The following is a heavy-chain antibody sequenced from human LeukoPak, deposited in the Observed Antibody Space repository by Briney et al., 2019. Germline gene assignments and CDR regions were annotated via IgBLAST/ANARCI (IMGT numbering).Heavy chain of an antibody. CDR3: ARVEYCSSTSCFMEIDY. J-gene: IGHJ4*02. V-gene: IGHV4-38-2*01. CDR2: IYHSGST. D-gene: IGHD2-2*01. CDR1: GYSISSGYY. Sequence: SETLSLTCAVSGYSISSGYYWGWIRQPPGKGLEWIGSIYHSGSTYYNPSLKSRVTISVDTSKNQFSLKLSSVTAADTAVYYCARVEYCSSTSCFMEIDYWGQGTLVTVPS.